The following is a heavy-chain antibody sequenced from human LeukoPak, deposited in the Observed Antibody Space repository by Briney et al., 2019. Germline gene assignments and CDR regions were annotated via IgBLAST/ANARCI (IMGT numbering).Heavy chain of an antibody. D-gene: IGHD5-18*01. CDR1: GYSFPSYW. J-gene: IGHJ3*01. CDR3: ARGDWIHQRFNVFDV. Sequence: GASLKISCKGSGYSFPSYWIGWVRQIPGKGLEWMGIIYPADSDTRYNPSFEGQVTISADTSIGTASLQWSSLKASAAAIYYCARGDWIHQRFNVFDVWGQGTMVIVSS. V-gene: IGHV5-51*01. CDR2: IYPADSDT.